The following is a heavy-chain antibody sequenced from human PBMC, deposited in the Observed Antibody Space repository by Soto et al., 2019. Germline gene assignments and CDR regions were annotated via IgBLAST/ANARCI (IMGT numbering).Heavy chain of an antibody. CDR3: AKGFSSGWYYNWFDP. V-gene: IGHV3-23*01. Sequence: GVFLRLPSAASGFTSSRYAMSWVRWAPGKGLEWVSAISGRGGSTYYADSVKGRFTISRDNSKNTLYLQMNSLRAEDTAVYYCAKGFSSGWYYNWFDPWGQGTLVTVSS. D-gene: IGHD6-19*01. CDR2: ISGRGGST. J-gene: IGHJ5*02. CDR1: GFTSSRYA.